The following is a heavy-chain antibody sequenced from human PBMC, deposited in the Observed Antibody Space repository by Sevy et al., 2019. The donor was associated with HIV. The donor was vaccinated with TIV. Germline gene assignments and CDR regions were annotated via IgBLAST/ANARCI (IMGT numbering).Heavy chain of an antibody. CDR1: GYTFTRYG. Sequence: ASVKVSCKASGYTFTRYGISWVRQAPGQGLEWMGWISAYNGNTNYAQKLQGRVTMTTDTSTSTAYMELRSLRSDDTAVYYCARSVEYDSSGYYYVLPYFDYWGQGTLVTVSS. CDR2: ISAYNGNT. V-gene: IGHV1-18*01. D-gene: IGHD3-22*01. CDR3: ARSVEYDSSGYYYVLPYFDY. J-gene: IGHJ4*02.